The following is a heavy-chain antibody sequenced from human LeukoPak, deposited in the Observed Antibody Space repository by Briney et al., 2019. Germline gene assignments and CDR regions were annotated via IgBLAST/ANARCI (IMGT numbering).Heavy chain of an antibody. V-gene: IGHV3-15*01. CDR1: GFTFSNAW. J-gene: IGHJ5*02. Sequence: PGGSLRLSCAASGFTFSNAWMSWVRQAPGKGLEWVGRIKSKTDGGTTDYAAPVKGRFTISRDDSKNTLYLQMNSLKTEDTAVYYCTTEVVVVVAATNWFDPWGQGTLVTVSS. D-gene: IGHD2-15*01. CDR3: TTEVVVVVAATNWFDP. CDR2: IKSKTDGGTT.